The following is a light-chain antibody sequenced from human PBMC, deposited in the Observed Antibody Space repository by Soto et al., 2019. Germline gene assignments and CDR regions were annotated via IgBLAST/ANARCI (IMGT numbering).Light chain of an antibody. Sequence: QAVVTQPPSASGTPGQRVTISCSGSTSNIETNPVSWYQHLPGTAPKLLIYSNSQRPSGVPDRFSGSKSGTSASLAISGLQSEDETDYYCTAWDDRLSGVVFGGGTKLTVL. J-gene: IGLJ2*01. V-gene: IGLV1-44*01. CDR3: TAWDDRLSGVV. CDR2: SNS. CDR1: TSNIETNP.